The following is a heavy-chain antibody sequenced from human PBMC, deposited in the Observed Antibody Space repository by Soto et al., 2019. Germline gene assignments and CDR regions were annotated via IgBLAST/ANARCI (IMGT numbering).Heavy chain of an antibody. Sequence: GGSLRLSCAASGFTFSSYSMNWVRQAPGKGLEWVSYISSSSSTIYYADSVKGRFTISRDNAKNSLYLQTNSLRDEDTAVYYCATFITIFGNGMDVWGQGTTVTVSS. CDR3: ATFITIFGNGMDV. J-gene: IGHJ6*02. CDR1: GFTFSSYS. V-gene: IGHV3-48*02. D-gene: IGHD3-3*01. CDR2: ISSSSSTI.